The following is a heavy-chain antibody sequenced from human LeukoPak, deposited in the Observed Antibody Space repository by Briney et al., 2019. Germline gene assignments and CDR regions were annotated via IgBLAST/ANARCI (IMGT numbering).Heavy chain of an antibody. CDR1: GYTFTSYD. D-gene: IGHD3-10*01. V-gene: IGHV1-8*01. Sequence: ASVKVSCKASGYTFTSYDINWVRQATGQGLEWMGWMNPNSGNTGYAQKFQGRVTMTRNTSISTAYMELSSLRSEDTAVYYCARGSGYYGSGRVRYYYYMDVWGKGTTVTISS. CDR2: MNPNSGNT. J-gene: IGHJ6*03. CDR3: ARGSGYYGSGRVRYYYYMDV.